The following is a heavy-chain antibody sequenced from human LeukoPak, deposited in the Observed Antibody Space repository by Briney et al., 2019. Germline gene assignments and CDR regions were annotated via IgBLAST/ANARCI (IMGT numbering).Heavy chain of an antibody. CDR3: ARDLDGSGSSPSDY. D-gene: IGHD3-10*01. CDR1: GGFITSYY. J-gene: IGHJ4*02. Sequence: SETLSLTCNVSGGFITSYYWSWIRQPPGKGLEWIGNVYYTGSTNYNPSLRSRVTISVDTSKNQFSLRLRSVTAADTAVYYCARDLDGSGSSPSDYWGQGTLVTVSS. V-gene: IGHV4-59*01. CDR2: VYYTGST.